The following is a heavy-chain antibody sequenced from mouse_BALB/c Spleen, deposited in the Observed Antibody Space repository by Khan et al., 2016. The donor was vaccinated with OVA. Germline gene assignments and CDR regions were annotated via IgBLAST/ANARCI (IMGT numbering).Heavy chain of an antibody. CDR2: INSDGYYT. D-gene: IGHD4-1*01. CDR1: GFTFSTYG. Sequence: EVQLVESGGDLMKPGGSLKLSCAAPGFTFSTYGMSWVRQTPDKRLEWVATINSDGYYTYYPDSVQGRFTISRNNAKNTLYLQMSSLKSEDTAMYYCASHLTGSFAYWGQGTLVTVSA. J-gene: IGHJ3*01. V-gene: IGHV5-6*01. CDR3: ASHLTGSFAY.